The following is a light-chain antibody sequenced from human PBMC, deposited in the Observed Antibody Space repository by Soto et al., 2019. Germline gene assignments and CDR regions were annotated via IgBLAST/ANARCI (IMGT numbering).Light chain of an antibody. CDR1: QSIGVY. CDR3: QQSYSTPMYT. CDR2: AAS. J-gene: IGKJ2*01. V-gene: IGKV1-39*01. Sequence: DIPMTQSPSSLSASVGARVTITCRASQSIGVYLNWYHQKPGKAPKLLIYAASSLQSGVPSRFSGSGSGTDFTLTISSLQPEDFATYYCQQSYSTPMYTFGQGTKLEIK.